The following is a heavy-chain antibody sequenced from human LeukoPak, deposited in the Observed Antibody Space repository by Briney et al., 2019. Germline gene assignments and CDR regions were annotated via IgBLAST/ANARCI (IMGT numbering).Heavy chain of an antibody. J-gene: IGHJ4*02. CDR2: ISSSGSTI. CDR1: GFTFSHYE. Sequence: GGSLRLSCAASGFTFSHYEMNWVRQAPGKGLEWVSYISSSGSTIYHADSVEGRFTISRDNAKNSLYLQMNSLKVEDTAVYYCASVGRADYWGQGTLVTVSS. CDR3: ASVGRADY. D-gene: IGHD2-15*01. V-gene: IGHV3-48*03.